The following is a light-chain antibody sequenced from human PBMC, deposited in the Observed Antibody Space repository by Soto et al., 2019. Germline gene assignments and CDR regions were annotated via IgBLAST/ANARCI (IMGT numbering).Light chain of an antibody. CDR2: GSS. Sequence: EIVLTQSPGTLSLSPGDGATLSCRASQSVASDFLAWYQQKPGQAPRLLIYGSSARAPGIPDRFSGGGSGTDFTLTISRREPEDFAVYYCQQYCCSPLTFGGGTKVEIK. CDR3: QQYCCSPLT. J-gene: IGKJ4*01. CDR1: QSVASDF. V-gene: IGKV3-20*01.